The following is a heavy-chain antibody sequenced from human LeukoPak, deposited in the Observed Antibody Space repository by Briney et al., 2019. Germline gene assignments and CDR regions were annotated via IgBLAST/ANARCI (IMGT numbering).Heavy chain of an antibody. J-gene: IGHJ5*02. Sequence: ASVKVSCKTSGYTFSTYEINWVRQAAGQGLEWMGWMHPNSGDTDYAQKFQGRVTMTRDTSINTAYMELSSLRSEDTAVYYGTKGPPNGPWGKGTLVTVSS. V-gene: IGHV1-8*01. D-gene: IGHD1-1*01. CDR3: TKGPPNGP. CDR1: GYTFSTYE. CDR2: MHPNSGDT.